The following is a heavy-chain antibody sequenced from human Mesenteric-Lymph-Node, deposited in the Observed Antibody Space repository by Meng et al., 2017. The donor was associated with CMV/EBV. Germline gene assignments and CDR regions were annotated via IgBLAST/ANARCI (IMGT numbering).Heavy chain of an antibody. J-gene: IGHJ6*02. D-gene: IGHD3/OR15-3a*01. CDR1: GGSFSGYY. CDR3: VRAPGLFYYYYYGMDV. CDR2: INHSGST. Sequence: SQTLSLTCAVYGGSFSGYYWSWIRQPPGKGLEWIGEINHSGSTNYNPSLKSRVTISVDTSKNQFSLKLSSVTAADTAVYYCVRAPGLFYYYYYGMDVWGQGTTVTVSS. V-gene: IGHV4-34*01.